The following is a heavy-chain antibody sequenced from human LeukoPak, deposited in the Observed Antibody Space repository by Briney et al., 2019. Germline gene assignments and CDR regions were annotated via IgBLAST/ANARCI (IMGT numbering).Heavy chain of an antibody. CDR2: INHSGST. CDR3: ARGRIQLWLSPYYYYYYMDV. D-gene: IGHD5-18*01. J-gene: IGHJ6*03. V-gene: IGHV4-39*07. CDR1: GGSISSSSYY. Sequence: SETLSLTCTVSGGSISSSSYYWSWIRQPPGKGLEWIGEINHSGSTNYNPSLKSRVTISVDTSKNQFSLKLSSVTAADTAVYYCARGRIQLWLSPYYYYYYMDVWGKGTTVTVSS.